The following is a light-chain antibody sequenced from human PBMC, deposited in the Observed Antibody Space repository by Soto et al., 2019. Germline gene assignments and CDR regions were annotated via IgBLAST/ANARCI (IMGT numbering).Light chain of an antibody. V-gene: IGKV1-5*03. CDR3: QQYQSYSH. CDR1: QSMSSW. CDR2: KAS. J-gene: IGKJ1*01. Sequence: DIQMTQSPSTLSASVGDKVTITCRASQSMSSWLAWYQQKPGKAPQLLIYKASILESGVPSRFSGSGSGTEFTLTISSLQPDDFATYYCQQYQSYSHFGQGTKVEIK.